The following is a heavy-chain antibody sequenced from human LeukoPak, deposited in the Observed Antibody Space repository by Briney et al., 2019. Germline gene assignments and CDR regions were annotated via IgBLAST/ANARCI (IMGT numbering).Heavy chain of an antibody. D-gene: IGHD6-19*01. CDR3: AREDSSGWYHFDY. V-gene: IGHV1-69*13. J-gene: IGHJ4*02. Sequence: ASVTVSCTASGGTFSSYAISWVRQAPGQGLEWMGGIIPIFGTANYAQKFQGRVTITADESTSTAYMELSSLRSEDTAVYYCAREDSSGWYHFDYWGQGTLVTVSS. CDR2: IIPIFGTA. CDR1: GGTFSSYA.